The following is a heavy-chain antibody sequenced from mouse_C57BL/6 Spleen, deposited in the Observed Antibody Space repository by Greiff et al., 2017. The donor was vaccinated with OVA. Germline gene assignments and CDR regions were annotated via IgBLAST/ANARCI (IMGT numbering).Heavy chain of an antibody. CDR2: ISSGGDYI. J-gene: IGHJ1*03. D-gene: IGHD1-1*01. V-gene: IGHV5-9-1*02. Sequence: EVMLVESGEGLVKPGGSLKLSCAASGFTFSSYAMSWVRQTPEKRLEWVAYISSGGDYIYYADTVKGRFTISRDNARNTLYLQMSSLKSEDTAMYYCTREADYGSSHWYFDVWGTGTTVTVSS. CDR3: TREADYGSSHWYFDV. CDR1: GFTFSSYA.